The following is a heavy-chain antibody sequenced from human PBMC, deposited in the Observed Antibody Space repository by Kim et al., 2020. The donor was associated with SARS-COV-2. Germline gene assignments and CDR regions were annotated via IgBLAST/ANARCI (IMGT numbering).Heavy chain of an antibody. CDR2: IKQDGSEK. D-gene: IGHD6-13*01. CDR1: GFTFSSYW. CDR3: ARDRLMYSSSWDAFDI. V-gene: IGHV3-7*01. Sequence: GGSLRLSCAASGFTFSSYWMSWVRQAPGKGLEWVANIKQDGSEKYYVDSVKGRFTISRDNAKNSLYLQMNSLRAEDTAVYYCARDRLMYSSSWDAFDIWGQGTMVTVSS. J-gene: IGHJ3*02.